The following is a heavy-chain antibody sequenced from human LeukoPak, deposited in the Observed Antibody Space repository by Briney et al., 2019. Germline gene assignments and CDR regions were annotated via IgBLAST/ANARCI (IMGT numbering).Heavy chain of an antibody. CDR1: GYTFTSYG. J-gene: IGHJ3*02. V-gene: IGHV1-18*01. D-gene: IGHD6-19*01. Sequence: ASVKVSCKASGYTFTSYGISWVRQAPGQGLEWMGWISAYNGNTNYAQKLQGRVTMTTDTSTSTAYVELRSLRSDDTAVYYCARDSVAVAGPDAFDIWGQGTMVTVSS. CDR3: ARDSVAVAGPDAFDI. CDR2: ISAYNGNT.